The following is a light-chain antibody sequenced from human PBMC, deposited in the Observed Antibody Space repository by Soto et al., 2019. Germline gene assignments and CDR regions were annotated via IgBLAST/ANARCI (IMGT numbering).Light chain of an antibody. J-gene: IGKJ1*01. Sequence: EIVMTQSPATLSVSPGERVTLSCRASQSVSSDLAWYQQKPGQAPRLLVYGASTRATGIPARFSGSGSGADFTLTISRLEPEDFAVYYCQQCGSSPETFGQGTKVDIK. CDR3: QQCGSSPET. CDR2: GAS. CDR1: QSVSSD. V-gene: IGKV3-15*01.